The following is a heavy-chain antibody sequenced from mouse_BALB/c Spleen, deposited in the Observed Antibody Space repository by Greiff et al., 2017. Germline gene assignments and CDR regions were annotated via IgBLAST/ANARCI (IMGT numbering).Heavy chain of an antibody. Sequence: EVHLVESGGGLVQPGGSLKLSCAASGFTFSSYGMSWVRQTPDKRLELVATINSNGGSTYYPDSVKGRFTISRDNAKNTLYLQMSSLKSEDTAMYYCAREEYYFDYWGQGTTLTVSS. CDR1: GFTFSSYG. CDR2: INSNGGST. V-gene: IGHV5-6-3*01. CDR3: AREEYYFDY. J-gene: IGHJ2*01.